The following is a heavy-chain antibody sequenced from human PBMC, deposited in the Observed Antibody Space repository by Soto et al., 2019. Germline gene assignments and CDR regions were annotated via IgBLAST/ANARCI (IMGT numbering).Heavy chain of an antibody. D-gene: IGHD2-15*01. CDR3: VKGSRGEYWYYYNGVDV. V-gene: IGHV1-46*01. CDR2: INPSGGST. CDR1: GYTVTSYY. Sequence: QIQLVQSGAEVKKPGASVKVSCKASGYTVTSYYMHWVRQAPGQGLEWMGIINPSGGSTTYAQKFQGRLTMTRDTSTSTVYMELSSLRSEDTAMYYCVKGSRGEYWYYYNGVDVWGQGTTVTVSS. J-gene: IGHJ6*02.